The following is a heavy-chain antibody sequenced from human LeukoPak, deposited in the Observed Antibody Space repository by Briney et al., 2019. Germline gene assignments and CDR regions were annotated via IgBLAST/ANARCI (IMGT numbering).Heavy chain of an antibody. CDR3: ARDRIAVAGTTLGY. V-gene: IGHV1-3*01. CDR2: INAGNGNT. Sequence: ASVKVSCRASGYTFTSYAMHWVRQAPGERLEWMGWINAGNGNTKYSQKFQGRVTITRDTSASTAYMELSSLRSEDTAVYYCARDRIAVAGTTLGYWGQGTLVTVSS. D-gene: IGHD6-19*01. J-gene: IGHJ4*02. CDR1: GYTFTSYA.